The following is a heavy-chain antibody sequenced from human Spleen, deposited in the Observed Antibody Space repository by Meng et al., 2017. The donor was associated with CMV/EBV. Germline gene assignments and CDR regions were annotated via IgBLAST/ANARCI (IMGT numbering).Heavy chain of an antibody. CDR2: ISGGGDNT. CDR3: ARAYYYYYGMDV. Sequence: GGSLRLSCAASGFTFSNSGMSWVRQAPGKGLDWVSTISGGGDNTHYADSVKGRFTISRDNSKDTLYLQMDSLRAEDTAVYYCARAYYYYYGMDVWGQGTTVTVSS. CDR1: GFTFSNSG. J-gene: IGHJ6*02. V-gene: IGHV3-23*01.